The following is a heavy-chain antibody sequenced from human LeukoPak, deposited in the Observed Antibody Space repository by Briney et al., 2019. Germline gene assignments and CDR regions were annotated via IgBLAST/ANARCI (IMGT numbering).Heavy chain of an antibody. CDR2: IRYDGSNK. D-gene: IGHD3-22*01. CDR1: GFNFNSYA. J-gene: IGHJ4*02. CDR3: AKLDTYYYDSSGYPGIDY. Sequence: PGGSLRLSCAASGFNFNSYALHWVRQVPGKGLEWVAFIRYDGSNKYYADSVKGRFTISRGNSKNTLYLQMNSLRAEDTAVYYCAKLDTYYYDSSGYPGIDYWGQGTLVTVSS. V-gene: IGHV3-30*02.